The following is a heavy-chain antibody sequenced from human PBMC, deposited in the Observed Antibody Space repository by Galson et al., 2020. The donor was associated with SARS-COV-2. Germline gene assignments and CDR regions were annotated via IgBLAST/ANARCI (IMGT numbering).Heavy chain of an antibody. CDR2: ISANNGNT. CDR1: GYTFTSYG. V-gene: IGHV1-18*01. J-gene: IGHJ5*02. D-gene: IGHD6-19*01. CDR3: ARGLGSSGWYGGNWFDP. Sequence: ASVQVSCKASGYTFTSYGISWVRQAPGQGLEWMGWISANNGNTNYAHKLQGRVTMTTDTSTSTAYMELRSLRSDDTAVYYCARGLGSSGWYGGNWFDPWGQGTLVTVSS.